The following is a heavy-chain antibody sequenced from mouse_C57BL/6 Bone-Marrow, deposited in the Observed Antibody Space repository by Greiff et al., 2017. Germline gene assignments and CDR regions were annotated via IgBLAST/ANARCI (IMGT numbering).Heavy chain of an antibody. CDR3: AREGTRWEGY. Sequence: VQLQQPGAELVKPGASVKLSCKASGYTFTSYWMHWVKQRPGQGLEWIGMIHPNSGSTNYNEKFKSKATLTVDKSSSTAYRQLSSLTSEDSAVYYCAREGTRWEGYRGQGTTLTVSS. J-gene: IGHJ2*01. D-gene: IGHD1-1*02. CDR1: GYTFTSYW. V-gene: IGHV1-64*01. CDR2: IHPNSGST.